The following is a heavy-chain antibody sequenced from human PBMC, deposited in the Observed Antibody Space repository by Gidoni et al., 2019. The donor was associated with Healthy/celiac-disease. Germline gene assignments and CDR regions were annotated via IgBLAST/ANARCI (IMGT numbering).Heavy chain of an antibody. V-gene: IGHV3-30-3*01. CDR1: GFTFSSYA. D-gene: IGHD3-10*01. CDR2: ISYDGSNK. Sequence: QVQLVESGGGVVQPGRSLRLSCAASGFTFSSYAMHWVRQAPGKGLEWVAVISYDGSNKYYADSVKGRFTISRDNSKNTLYLQMNSLRAEDTAVYYCARGGSERWGQGTLVTVSS. CDR3: ARGGSER. J-gene: IGHJ4*02.